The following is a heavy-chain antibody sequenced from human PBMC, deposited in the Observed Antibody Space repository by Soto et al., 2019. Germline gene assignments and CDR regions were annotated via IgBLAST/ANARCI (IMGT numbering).Heavy chain of an antibody. CDR3: ARARPYYYGGMDV. V-gene: IGHV3-7*03. J-gene: IGHJ6*02. Sequence: EVQLVESGGGLVQSGGSLRLSCAAPGFTFSSYWMSWVPQAPGKRLEWVANIKQDGSEKYYVDSVKGQFTISRDNAKNSQYLQMNSLRAEDTAVYYGARARPYYYGGMDVWGQGTTVTVSS. CDR2: IKQDGSEK. D-gene: IGHD6-6*01. CDR1: GFTFSSYW.